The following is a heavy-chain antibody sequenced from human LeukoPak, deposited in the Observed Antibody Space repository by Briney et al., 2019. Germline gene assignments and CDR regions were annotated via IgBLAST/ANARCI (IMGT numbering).Heavy chain of an antibody. D-gene: IGHD6-13*01. CDR1: GGSISSSSYY. Sequence: SETLSLTCAVSGGSISSSSYYWGWIRQPPGKGLEWIGSIYYSGSTNYNPSLKSRVTISVDTSKNQFSLKLSSVTAADTAVYYCARALDWTIAAAGTWGQGTLVTVSS. CDR2: IYYSGST. CDR3: ARALDWTIAAAGT. V-gene: IGHV4-39*07. J-gene: IGHJ5*02.